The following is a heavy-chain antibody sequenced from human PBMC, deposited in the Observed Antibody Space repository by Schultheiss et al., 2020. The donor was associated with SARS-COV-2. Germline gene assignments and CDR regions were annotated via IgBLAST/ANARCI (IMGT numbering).Heavy chain of an antibody. CDR1: GFTFSSYE. V-gene: IGHV4-59*08. D-gene: IGHD4-17*01. CDR2: IYYSGST. Sequence: GSLRLSCAASGFTFSSYEMNWVRQAPGKGLEWIGYIYYSGSTNYNPSLKSRVTISVDTSKNQFSLKLSSVTAADTAVYYCARMGHYNFDYWGQGTLVTVSS. J-gene: IGHJ4*02. CDR3: ARMGHYNFDY.